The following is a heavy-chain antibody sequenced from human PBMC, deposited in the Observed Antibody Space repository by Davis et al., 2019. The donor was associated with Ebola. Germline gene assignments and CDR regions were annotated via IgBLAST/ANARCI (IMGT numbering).Heavy chain of an antibody. D-gene: IGHD3-3*01. CDR1: GGSISSYY. J-gene: IGHJ3*02. CDR3: ARHITIFGVVRAPDAFDI. CDR2: IYYSGST. V-gene: IGHV4-59*08. Sequence: MPSETLSLTCTVSGGSISSYYWSWIRQPPGKGLEWIGYIYYSGSTNYNPSLKSRVTISVDTSKNQFSLKLSSVTAADTAVYYCARHITIFGVVRAPDAFDIWGQGTMVTVSS.